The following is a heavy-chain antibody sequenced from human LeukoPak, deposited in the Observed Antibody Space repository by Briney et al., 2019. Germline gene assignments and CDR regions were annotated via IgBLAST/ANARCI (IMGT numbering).Heavy chain of an antibody. D-gene: IGHD3-22*01. CDR2: ISSSSSTI. V-gene: IGHV3-48*01. J-gene: IGHJ4*02. Sequence: GGSLRLSCAASGFTFSSYSMNWVRQAPGKGLEWVSYISSSSSTIYYADSVKGRFTISRDNAKNTLYLQMNSLRAEDTAVYYCARGLGVVTYYYDSSAYPGYWGQGTLVTVSS. CDR1: GFTFSSYS. CDR3: ARGLGVVTYYYDSSAYPGY.